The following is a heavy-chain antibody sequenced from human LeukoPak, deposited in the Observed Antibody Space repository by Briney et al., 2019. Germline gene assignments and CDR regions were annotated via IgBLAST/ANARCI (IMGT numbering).Heavy chain of an antibody. J-gene: IGHJ3*02. CDR3: ARHTRGYNDNAFDI. Sequence: SETLSLTCTASGDFISGYYWGWIRQPPEKGLEWIGYVSFWGSTRYNPSLKSRVTMSVDTAKNQFSLRLSPVTAADTAMYFCARHTRGYNDNAFDIWGQGTMVTISS. CDR2: VSFWGST. CDR1: GDFISGYY. D-gene: IGHD5-18*01. V-gene: IGHV4-59*08.